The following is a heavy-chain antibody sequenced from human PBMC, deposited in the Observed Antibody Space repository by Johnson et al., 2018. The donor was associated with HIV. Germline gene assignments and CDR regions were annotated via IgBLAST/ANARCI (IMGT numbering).Heavy chain of an antibody. CDR1: GITFSRYG. D-gene: IGHD3-22*01. CDR2: IRYDGSHK. V-gene: IGHV3-30*02. J-gene: IGHJ3*02. CDR3: ARERNMIVVDDDAFDI. Sequence: QVQLVESGGGVVQPGGSLRLSCAASGITFSRYGMHWVRQAPGKGLEWVAFIRYDGSHKYYADSVKGRFTISRDNSKNTLYLQMNSLRAEDTAVYYCARERNMIVVDDDAFDIWGQGTMVTVSS.